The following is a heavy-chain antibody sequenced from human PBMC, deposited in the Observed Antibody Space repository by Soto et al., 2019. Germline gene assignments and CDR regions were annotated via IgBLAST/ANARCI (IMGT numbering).Heavy chain of an antibody. D-gene: IGHD3-16*01. CDR3: ARGGKYYQQETYFFDY. CDR2: IYYSGST. J-gene: IGHJ4*01. CDR1: GGSISSSSYY. V-gene: IGHV4-39*01. Sequence: PSETLSLTCTVSGGSISSSSYYWGWIRQPPGKGLEWIGSIYYSGSTYYNPSLKSRVTISVDTSKNQFSLKLTSVTAADTALYFCARGGKYYQQETYFFDYWGQGSLVTVS.